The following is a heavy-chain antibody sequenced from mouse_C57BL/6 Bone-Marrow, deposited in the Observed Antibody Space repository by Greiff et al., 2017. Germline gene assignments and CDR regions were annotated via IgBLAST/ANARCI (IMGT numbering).Heavy chain of an antibody. CDR2: IYPGNSAT. CDR1: GYTFTSYW. CDR3: TRVGYGSSRGFAY. D-gene: IGHD1-1*01. V-gene: IGHV1-5*01. J-gene: IGHJ3*01. Sequence: VQLQQSGTVLARPGASVKMSCKTSGYTFTSYWMHWVKQRPGQGLEWIGAIYPGNSATSYNQQFKGKAKLPAVTSARTAYMELSSLTDEDSAIYYCTRVGYGSSRGFAYWGQGTLVTVSA.